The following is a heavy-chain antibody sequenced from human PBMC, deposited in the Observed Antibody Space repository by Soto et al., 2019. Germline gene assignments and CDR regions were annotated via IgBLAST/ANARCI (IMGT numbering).Heavy chain of an antibody. Sequence: QVQLQESGPGLVKPSQTLSLTCTVSGGSISSNKYYWNWMRQPPGKGLEWIGYIYYSGSTYYNPSLKRRVTISIDTSKKQFSLKLSSVTAADTAVYYCVRDRGYYDGDVDYWGQGALVTVAS. CDR1: GGSISSNKYY. V-gene: IGHV4-30-4*01. J-gene: IGHJ4*02. CDR2: IYYSGST. D-gene: IGHD2-21*01. CDR3: VRDRGYYDGDVDY.